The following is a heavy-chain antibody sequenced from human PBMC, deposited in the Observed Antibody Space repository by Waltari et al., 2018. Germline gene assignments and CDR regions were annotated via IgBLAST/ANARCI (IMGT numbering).Heavy chain of an antibody. Sequence: QVQLQESGPGLVKPSQTLPLTCPVSVDSISNGRSHLSWIRQPAGKRLEWIGRIYNSGGVNYTPSLKSRVTISIDTSKNQFSLDLRSVTAADTAIYYCAREEGRYYNFWNGYYAFDNWGQGTLVTVSS. J-gene: IGHJ4*02. CDR3: AREEGRYYNFWNGYYAFDN. D-gene: IGHD3-3*01. CDR2: IYNSGGV. CDR1: VDSISNGRSH. V-gene: IGHV4-61*02.